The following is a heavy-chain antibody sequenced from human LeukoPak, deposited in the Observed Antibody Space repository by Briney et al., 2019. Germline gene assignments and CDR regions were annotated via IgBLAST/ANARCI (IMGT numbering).Heavy chain of an antibody. Sequence: PGGSLRLSCAASGFTFSSYSMNWVHQAPGKGLEWVSSISSSSSYIYYADSVKGRFTISRDNAKNSLYLQMNSLRSQDTAVYYCARLHSSYFLYGMDVWGQGTTVTVSS. D-gene: IGHD6-6*01. CDR2: ISSSSSYI. V-gene: IGHV3-21*04. CDR1: GFTFSSYS. J-gene: IGHJ6*02. CDR3: ARLHSSYFLYGMDV.